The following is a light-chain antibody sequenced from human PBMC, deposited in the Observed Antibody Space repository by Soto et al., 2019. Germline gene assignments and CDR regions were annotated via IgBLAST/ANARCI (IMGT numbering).Light chain of an antibody. V-gene: IGLV1-44*01. Sequence: QSVLTQPPSASGTPGQRVTISCSGSGSNVGGNTVNWYQHLPGTAPKLLIYYKTQRPSGVPDRFSGSKSGTSASLAISGLRSEDEADYYCAAWDDSLKGVVFGGGTKLTVL. CDR2: YKT. CDR3: AAWDDSLKGVV. J-gene: IGLJ3*02. CDR1: GSNVGGNT.